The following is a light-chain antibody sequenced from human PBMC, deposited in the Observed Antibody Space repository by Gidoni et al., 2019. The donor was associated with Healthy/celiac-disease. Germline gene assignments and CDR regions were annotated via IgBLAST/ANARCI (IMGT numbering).Light chain of an antibody. CDR3: SSYAGSNNLGL. V-gene: IGLV2-8*01. CDR1: SNDVGYYNY. Sequence: QSALTQPPSASGSPGQSVTISCTGTSNDVGYYNYVPWYQQHPGKAPKIMIDEVSKRPSGVPDRFSGSKSGNTASLTVSGLQAEDEADYYCSSYAGSNNLGLFGGGTKLTVL. CDR2: EVS. J-gene: IGLJ3*02.